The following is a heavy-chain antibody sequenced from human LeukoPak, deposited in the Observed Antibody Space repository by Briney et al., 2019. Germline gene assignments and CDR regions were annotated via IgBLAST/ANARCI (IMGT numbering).Heavy chain of an antibody. D-gene: IGHD3-10*01. CDR2: INTNTGNP. CDR1: GYTFTSYA. J-gene: IGHJ6*03. CDR3: ARDPGARELSGFGDYLYYYYMDV. V-gene: IGHV7-4-1*02. Sequence: GASVKVSCKASGYTFTSYAMNWVRQAPGQGLEWMGWINTNTGNPTYAQGFTGRFVFSLDTSVSTAYLQISSLKAEDTAVYYCARDPGARELSGFGDYLYYYYMDVWGKGTTVTVSS.